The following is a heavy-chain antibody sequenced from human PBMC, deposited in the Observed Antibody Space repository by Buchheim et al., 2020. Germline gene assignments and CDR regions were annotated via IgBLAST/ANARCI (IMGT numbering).Heavy chain of an antibody. D-gene: IGHD3-22*01. CDR1: GFTFSSYS. Sequence: EVQLVESGGGLVQPGWSLRLSCAASGFTFSSYSMNWVRQAPGKGLEWVSYISSSSITIYYADSVKGRFTISRDNAKNSLYLPMNSLRAEDTAVYYCASDSYDSSGYSIQYFDYWGQGTL. J-gene: IGHJ4*02. V-gene: IGHV3-48*04. CDR3: ASDSYDSSGYSIQYFDY. CDR2: ISSSSITI.